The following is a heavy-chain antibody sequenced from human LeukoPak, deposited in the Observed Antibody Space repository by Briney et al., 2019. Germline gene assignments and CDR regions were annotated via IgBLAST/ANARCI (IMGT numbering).Heavy chain of an antibody. V-gene: IGHV4-38-2*02. D-gene: IGHD1-14*01. CDR3: ARDNPTGLAPLDY. CDR2: IYHSGST. J-gene: IGHJ4*02. CDR1: GYSISSGYY. Sequence: SETLSLTCTVSGYSISSGYYWGWIRQPPGKGLEWIGSIYHSGSTYYNPSLKSRVTISVDTSKNQFSLKLSSVTAADTAVYYCARDNPTGLAPLDYRGQGTLVTVSS.